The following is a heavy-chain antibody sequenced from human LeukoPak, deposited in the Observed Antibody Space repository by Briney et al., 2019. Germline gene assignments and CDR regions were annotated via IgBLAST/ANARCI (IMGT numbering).Heavy chain of an antibody. V-gene: IGHV4-39*01. D-gene: IGHD4-11*01. CDR3: ARYSAFYHYMDV. J-gene: IGHJ6*03. CDR2: FYYDGST. CDR1: GGPISSSTYY. Sequence: SETLSLTCTVSGGPISSSTYYWGWIRQPPGKGLEWIGTFYYDGSTYYSPSLHSRVTISVGTSKDQFSLKVRSVTAADTAVYYCARYSAFYHYMDVRGEGTTVTVSS.